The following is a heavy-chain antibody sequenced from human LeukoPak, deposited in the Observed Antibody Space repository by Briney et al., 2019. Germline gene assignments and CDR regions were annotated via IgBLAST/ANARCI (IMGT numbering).Heavy chain of an antibody. CDR3: ARELGSSIGIAAAGCDY. Sequence: ASVKVSCKASGYTFTGYYMHWVRQAPEQGLEWMGWINPNSGGTNYAQKFQGRVTMTRDTSISTAYMELSRLRSDDTAVYYCARELGSSIGIAAAGCDYWGQGTLVTVSS. D-gene: IGHD6-13*01. CDR2: INPNSGGT. J-gene: IGHJ4*02. V-gene: IGHV1-2*02. CDR1: GYTFTGYY.